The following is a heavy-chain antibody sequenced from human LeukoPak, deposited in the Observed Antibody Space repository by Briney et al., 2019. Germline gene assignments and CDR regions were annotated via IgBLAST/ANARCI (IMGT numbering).Heavy chain of an antibody. V-gene: IGHV1-69*13. CDR3: ARGLYYYDSSGYYHDAFDI. CDR2: IIPIFGTA. Sequence: ASVKVSCKASGGTFSSYAISWVRQAPGQGLEWMGGIIPIFGTASYAQKFQGRVTITADESTSTAYMELSSLRSEDTAVYYCARGLYYYDSSGYYHDAFDIWGQGTVVTVSS. D-gene: IGHD3-22*01. J-gene: IGHJ3*02. CDR1: GGTFSSYA.